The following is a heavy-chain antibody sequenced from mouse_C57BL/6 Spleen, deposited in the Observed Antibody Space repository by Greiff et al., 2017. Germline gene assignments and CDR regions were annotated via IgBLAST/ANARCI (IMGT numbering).Heavy chain of an antibody. V-gene: IGHV1-76*01. D-gene: IGHD3-2*02. J-gene: IGHJ4*01. CDR2: IDPGSGYT. CDR1: GYTFNDSY. CDR3: ARADSSGPMDY. Sequence: QVPVKQSGAELVRPGASVKLSCKASGYTFNDSYINWGEQRPGQGLEWIAQIDPGSGYTYYNEKFKCKATLTAEKSSSTAYMQHSSLTSEDSAVYFCARADSSGPMDYWGQGTSVTVSS.